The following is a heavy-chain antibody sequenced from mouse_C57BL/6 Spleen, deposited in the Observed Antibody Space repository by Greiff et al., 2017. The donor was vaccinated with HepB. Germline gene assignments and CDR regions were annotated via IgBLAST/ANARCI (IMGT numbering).Heavy chain of an antibody. CDR3: ARGGSPWFAY. CDR1: GFTFSSYA. D-gene: IGHD1-1*01. J-gene: IGHJ3*01. Sequence: EVQRVESGGGLVKPGGSLKLSCAASGFTFSSYAMSWVRQTPEKRLEWVATISDGGSYTYYPDNVKGRFTISRDNAKNNLYLQMSHLKSEDTAMYYCARGGSPWFAYWGQGTLVTVSA. CDR2: ISDGGSYT. V-gene: IGHV5-4*01.